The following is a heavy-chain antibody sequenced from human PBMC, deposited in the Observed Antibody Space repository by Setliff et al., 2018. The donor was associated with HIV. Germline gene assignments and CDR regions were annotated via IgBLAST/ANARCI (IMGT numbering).Heavy chain of an antibody. CDR2: ISHSGIT. CDR1: GVSTISSSSSYY. V-gene: IGHV4-39*01. Sequence: SLTCIVSGVSTISSSSSYYWGWIRQPPGKGLEWIGYISHSGITYYNPSLKSRVTISVDTSKKQFSLKLSSVTAADTAVYYCASHDYYDTSGYYQGYWYFDLWGRGTLVTVSS. J-gene: IGHJ2*01. CDR3: ASHDYYDTSGYYQGYWYFDL. D-gene: IGHD3-22*01.